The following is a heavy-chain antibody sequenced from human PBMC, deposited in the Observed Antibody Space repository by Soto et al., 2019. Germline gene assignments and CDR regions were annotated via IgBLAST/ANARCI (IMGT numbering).Heavy chain of an antibody. CDR2: IYYSGST. Sequence: SETLSLTCTVSGGSISSYYWSWIRQPPGKGLEWIGYIYYSGSTNYNPSLKSRVTISVDTSKNQFSLKLSSVTAADTAVYYCARVNSGYITDYWGQGTLVTVSS. CDR1: GGSISSYY. J-gene: IGHJ4*02. CDR3: ARVNSGYITDY. V-gene: IGHV4-59*01. D-gene: IGHD5-12*01.